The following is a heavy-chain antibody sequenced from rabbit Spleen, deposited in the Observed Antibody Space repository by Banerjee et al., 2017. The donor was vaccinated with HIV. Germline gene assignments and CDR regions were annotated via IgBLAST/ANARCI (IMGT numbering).Heavy chain of an antibody. Sequence: QEQLVESGGGLVQPEGSLTLTCTASGFSFSSSYWICWVRQAPGKGLEWIACINTVTGKSVYASWAKGRFTCSKASSTTVTLQMTSLTAADTATYFCARDTGTSFSTYGMDLWGQGTLVTVS. CDR3: ARDTGTSFSTYGMDL. J-gene: IGHJ6*01. D-gene: IGHD8-1*01. CDR1: GFSFSSSYW. V-gene: IGHV1S45*01. CDR2: INTVTGKS.